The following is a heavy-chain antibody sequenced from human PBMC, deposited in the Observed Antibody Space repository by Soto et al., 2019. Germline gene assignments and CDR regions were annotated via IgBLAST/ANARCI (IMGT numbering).Heavy chain of an antibody. V-gene: IGHV3-48*02. Sequence: GGSLRLSCAASGFTFSSYSMNWVRQAPGKGLEWVSYISSSSSTIYYADSVKGRFTISRDNAKNSLYLQMNSLRDEDTAVYYCAREVYDYVWGSYLKGYFDYWGQGTLVTVSS. CDR2: ISSSSSTI. D-gene: IGHD3-16*02. CDR3: AREVYDYVWGSYLKGYFDY. J-gene: IGHJ4*02. CDR1: GFTFSSYS.